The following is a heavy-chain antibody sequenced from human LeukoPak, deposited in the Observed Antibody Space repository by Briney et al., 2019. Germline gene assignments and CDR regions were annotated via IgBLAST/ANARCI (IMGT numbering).Heavy chain of an antibody. CDR3: ARKNSGSLL. CDR2: ITDNGAST. Sequence: GGSLRLSCVVSGFTFSNYAMSWVRQAPGKGLEWVSAITDNGASTYYADSVKGRFTISRDNSKNTLYLQMNSLRAEDTAVYYCARKNSGSLLWGQGTMVTVSS. D-gene: IGHD1-26*01. J-gene: IGHJ3*01. CDR1: GFTFSNYA. V-gene: IGHV3-23*01.